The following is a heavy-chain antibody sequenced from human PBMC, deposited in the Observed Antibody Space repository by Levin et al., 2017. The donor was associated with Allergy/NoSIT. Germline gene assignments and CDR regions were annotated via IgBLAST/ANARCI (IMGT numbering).Heavy chain of an antibody. CDR3: AKDVSLAGVTSEYFDY. Sequence: LSLTCAASGFTFSSSAMHWVRLAPGKGLEWVAVITFDGSTKYFADSVQGRLTISRDNSKNTLYLQLDSLRAEDTAVYYCAKDVSLAGVTSEYFDYWGQGTLVTVSS. V-gene: IGHV3-30*18. D-gene: IGHD3-3*01. CDR1: GFTFSSSA. J-gene: IGHJ4*02. CDR2: ITFDGSTK.